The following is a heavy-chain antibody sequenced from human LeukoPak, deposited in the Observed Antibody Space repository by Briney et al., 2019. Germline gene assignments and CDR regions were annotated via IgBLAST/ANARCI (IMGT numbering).Heavy chain of an antibody. Sequence: GGSLRLSCAASGFTFSSYSMNWVRQAPGKGLEWVSYISSSSTIYYADSVKGRFTISRDNAKNSLYLQMNSLRAEDTAVYYCASNVFLYWGQGTLVTVSS. CDR1: GFTFSSYS. CDR2: ISSSSTI. D-gene: IGHD2-21*01. V-gene: IGHV3-48*01. J-gene: IGHJ4*02. CDR3: ASNVFLY.